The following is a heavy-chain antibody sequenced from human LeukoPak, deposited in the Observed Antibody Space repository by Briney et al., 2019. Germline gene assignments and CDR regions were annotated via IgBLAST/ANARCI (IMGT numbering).Heavy chain of an antibody. CDR3: ARGPYHQDWFDP. J-gene: IGHJ5*02. Sequence: PSETLSLTCTVSGGSISSGGYYWSWIRQHPGKGLEWIGYIYYSGSTYYNPSLKSRVTISVDTSKNQFSLKLSSVTAADTAVYYCARGPYHQDWFDPWGQGTLVTVSS. CDR2: IYYSGST. V-gene: IGHV4-31*03. D-gene: IGHD1-14*01. CDR1: GGSISSGGYY.